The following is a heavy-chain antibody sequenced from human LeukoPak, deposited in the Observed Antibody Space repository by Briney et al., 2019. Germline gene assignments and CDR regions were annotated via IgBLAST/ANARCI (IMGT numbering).Heavy chain of an antibody. Sequence: GGSLRLSCAASGFTFSSYGMHWVRQAPGKGLEWVAFIRYDGSNKYYADSVKGRFTISRDNSKNTLYLQMNSLRAEDTAVYYCAKDQELVVATTGDYYYYYMDVWGKGTTVTISS. CDR2: IRYDGSNK. D-gene: IGHD5-12*01. J-gene: IGHJ6*03. V-gene: IGHV3-30*02. CDR1: GFTFSSYG. CDR3: AKDQELVVATTGDYYYYYMDV.